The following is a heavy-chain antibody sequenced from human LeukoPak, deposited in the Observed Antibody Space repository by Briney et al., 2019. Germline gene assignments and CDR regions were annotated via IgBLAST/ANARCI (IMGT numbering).Heavy chain of an antibody. CDR1: GFIVSTNY. CDR2: IKSKTDGGTT. D-gene: IGHD1-26*01. J-gene: IGHJ3*01. Sequence: GGSLRLSCAASGFIVSTNYMSWVRQAPGKGLEWVGRIKSKTDGGTTDYAAPVKGRFTISRDDSKNTLYLQMNSLKTEDTAVYYCTTEGWELPARWGQGTMVTVSS. V-gene: IGHV3-15*01. CDR3: TTEGWELPAR.